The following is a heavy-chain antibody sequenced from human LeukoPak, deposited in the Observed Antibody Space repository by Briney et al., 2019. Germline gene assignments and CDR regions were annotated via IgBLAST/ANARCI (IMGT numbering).Heavy chain of an antibody. CDR1: GYTFTGYY. Sequence: ASVKVSCKPSGYTFTGYYMHSVPQSPRQRLEWMGRINPNSGGTNYAQKFQGRVTMPRDTSISTAYMELSRLRSDDTAVYYCAGASVPMDYYGSSWFDPWGQGTLVTVSS. D-gene: IGHD3-10*01. CDR2: INPNSGGT. V-gene: IGHV1-2*06. CDR3: AGASVPMDYYGSSWFDP. J-gene: IGHJ5*02.